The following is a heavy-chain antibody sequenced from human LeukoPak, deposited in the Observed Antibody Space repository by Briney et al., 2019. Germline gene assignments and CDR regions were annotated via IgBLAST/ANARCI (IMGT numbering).Heavy chain of an antibody. CDR1: GFTFSSYG. CDR3: AKDFGCSSTSSYPYFDY. CDR2: ISYDGSNK. Sequence: GGSLRLSCAASGFTFSSYGMHWVRQAPGKGLEWVAVISYDGSNKYYADSVKGRFTISRDNSKNTLYLQMNSLRAEDTAVYYCAKDFGCSSTSSYPYFDYWGQGTLVTVSS. D-gene: IGHD2-2*01. V-gene: IGHV3-30*18. J-gene: IGHJ4*02.